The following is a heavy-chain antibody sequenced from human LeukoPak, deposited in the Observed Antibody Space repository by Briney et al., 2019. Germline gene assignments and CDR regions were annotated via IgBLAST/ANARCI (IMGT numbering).Heavy chain of an antibody. V-gene: IGHV3-30*01. CDR3: ARFKVGSNTTQKNAFDI. J-gene: IGHJ3*02. Sequence: GGSLRLSCXASXFTFSNYAMHWVRQAPGKGLEWVAVISFDATKEYFGKSVKGRFTISRDNSKSTLFLQMHSLRIEDTALYFCARFKVGSNTTQKNAFDIWGRGTVVTVSS. D-gene: IGHD1-26*01. CDR2: ISFDATKE. CDR1: XFTFSNYA.